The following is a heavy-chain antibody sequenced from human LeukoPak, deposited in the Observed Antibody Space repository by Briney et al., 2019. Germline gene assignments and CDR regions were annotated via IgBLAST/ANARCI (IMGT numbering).Heavy chain of an antibody. J-gene: IGHJ4*02. D-gene: IGHD3-10*01. V-gene: IGHV1-18*01. CDR1: GYTFTSCG. CDR2: ISAYHGNT. CDR3: ARSEEGELFSDY. Sequence: ASVKVSCTASGYTFTSCGISWVRQAPGQGLEWMGWISAYHGNTNYAQKLRGRVTMATDTSTSTAYMELRSLRSDDTAVYYCARSEEGELFSDYWGQGTLVTVSS.